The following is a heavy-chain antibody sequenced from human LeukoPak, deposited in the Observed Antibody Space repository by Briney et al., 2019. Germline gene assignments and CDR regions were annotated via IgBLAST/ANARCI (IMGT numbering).Heavy chain of an antibody. Sequence: ASETLSLTCAVYGGSFSGYYWSWIRQPPWKGLEWIGEINHSGSTNYNPSLKSRVTISVDTSKNQFSLKLTSVTAADTAVYYCARGPHRYCSSTTCSGSPYYHGLDVWGQGTTVTVSS. J-gene: IGHJ6*02. CDR1: GGSFSGYY. CDR2: INHSGST. D-gene: IGHD2-2*01. V-gene: IGHV4-34*01. CDR3: ARGPHRYCSSTTCSGSPYYHGLDV.